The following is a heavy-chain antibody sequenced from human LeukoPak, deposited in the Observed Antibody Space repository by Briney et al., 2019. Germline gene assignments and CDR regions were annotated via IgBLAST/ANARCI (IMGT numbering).Heavy chain of an antibody. Sequence: GGSLRLSCAASGFTFSSYEMNRVRQAPGKGLEWVSSISSSSSYIYYADSVKGRFTISRDNAKNSLYLQMNSLRAEDTAVYYCARDHSSWYYFDYWGQGTLVTVSS. D-gene: IGHD6-13*01. V-gene: IGHV3-21*01. CDR3: ARDHSSWYYFDY. J-gene: IGHJ4*02. CDR1: GFTFSSYE. CDR2: ISSSSSYI.